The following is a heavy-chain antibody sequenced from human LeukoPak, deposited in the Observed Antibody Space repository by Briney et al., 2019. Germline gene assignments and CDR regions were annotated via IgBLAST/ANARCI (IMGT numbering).Heavy chain of an antibody. V-gene: IGHV3-33*01. CDR3: ARGTPILLDY. Sequence: GGSLRLSCAASGFAFRTYGMHWVRQAPGKGLEWVAVIWYDGRNKYYADSVKGRFTISRDNSKNTLYLQMSSLRAEDTAVYYCARGTPILLDYWGQGTLVTVSS. J-gene: IGHJ4*02. CDR1: GFAFRTYG. CDR2: IWYDGRNK.